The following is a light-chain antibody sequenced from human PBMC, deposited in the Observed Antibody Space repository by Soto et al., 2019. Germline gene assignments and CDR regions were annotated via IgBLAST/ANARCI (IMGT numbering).Light chain of an antibody. J-gene: IGKJ1*01. Sequence: DIQMTQSPSAMSAYVGDRVTITCRASQGISNFLAWFQQKPGKVPNRLIYAASSLQSGVPSRFSGSRSGTEFTLTITSLQPEDFATYYCLQHNSYHCTFGQGTKVEIK. CDR2: AAS. CDR1: QGISNF. V-gene: IGKV1-17*03. CDR3: LQHNSYHCT.